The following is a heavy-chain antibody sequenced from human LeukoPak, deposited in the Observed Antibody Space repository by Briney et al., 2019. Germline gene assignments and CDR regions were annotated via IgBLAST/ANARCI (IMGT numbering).Heavy chain of an antibody. CDR1: GFTFNSYG. Sequence: GGSLRLSCAASGFTFNSYGMHWVRQAPGKGLEWVAFIQYDGSDKYYADSVKGRLTISRDNSKNTLYLQMSSLRAEDTAVYYCAKGSYYCSSSSCPQYYYYMDVWGKGTTVTVSS. J-gene: IGHJ6*03. CDR3: AKGSYYCSSSSCPQYYYYMDV. V-gene: IGHV3-30*02. CDR2: IQYDGSDK. D-gene: IGHD2-2*01.